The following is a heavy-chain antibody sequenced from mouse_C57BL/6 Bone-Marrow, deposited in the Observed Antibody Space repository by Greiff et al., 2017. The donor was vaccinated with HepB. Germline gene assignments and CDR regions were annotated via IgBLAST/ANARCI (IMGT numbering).Heavy chain of an antibody. D-gene: IGHD1-1*01. Sequence: VQLQQPGAELVKPGASVKLSCKASGYTFTSYWMHWVKQRPGRGLEWIGRIDPNSGGTKYNEKFKSKATLTVDKPSSTAYMQLSSLTSEDSAVYYCARRGVTTVVAHWYFDVWGTGTTVTVSS. CDR2: IDPNSGGT. V-gene: IGHV1-72*01. CDR1: GYTFTSYW. J-gene: IGHJ1*03. CDR3: ARRGVTTVVAHWYFDV.